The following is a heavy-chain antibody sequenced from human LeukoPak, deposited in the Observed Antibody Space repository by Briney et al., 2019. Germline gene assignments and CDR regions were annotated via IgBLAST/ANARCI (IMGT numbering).Heavy chain of an antibody. D-gene: IGHD2/OR15-2a*01. V-gene: IGHV3-74*01. Sequence: GGSLRLSCAASGLTFSSHWMHWVRQAPGKGLVWVSHINSDGSWTSYADSVKGRFTISKDNAKNTVYLQMSSLRAEDTAVYYCVSFYETYWGRGTLVTVSS. CDR1: GLTFSSHW. CDR2: INSDGSWT. CDR3: VSFYETY. J-gene: IGHJ4*02.